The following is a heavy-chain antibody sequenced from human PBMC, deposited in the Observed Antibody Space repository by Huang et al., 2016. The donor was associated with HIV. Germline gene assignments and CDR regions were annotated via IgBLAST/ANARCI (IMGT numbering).Heavy chain of an antibody. J-gene: IGHJ4*02. V-gene: IGHV3-30*18. Sequence: QVQLVESGGGVVQPERSLKLSCATSQFTFTRYGMHWVRQAPGKGLEWVAVISYDGNTKFYADSVKGRFTISRDNSKKILFLQMSSLRPEDTAIYYCTKDWSVRGTNRFNSMDYWGQGTQVTVSS. CDR2: ISYDGNTK. CDR3: TKDWSVRGTNRFNSMDY. CDR1: QFTFTRYG. D-gene: IGHD3-16*02.